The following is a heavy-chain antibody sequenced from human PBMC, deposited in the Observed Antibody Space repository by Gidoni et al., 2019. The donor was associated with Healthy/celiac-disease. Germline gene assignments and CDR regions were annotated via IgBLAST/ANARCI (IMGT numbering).Heavy chain of an antibody. Sequence: EVQLLESGGGLVQPGGSLRLSCAASGFTFSSYAMSWVRQAPGKGLEWVSAISGSGGSTYYADSVKGRFTISRDNSKNTLYLQMNSLRAEDTAVYYCALLNYYGSGSHYYFDYWGQGTLVTVSS. V-gene: IGHV3-23*01. CDR1: GFTFSSYA. CDR2: ISGSGGST. CDR3: ALLNYYGSGSHYYFDY. D-gene: IGHD3-10*01. J-gene: IGHJ4*02.